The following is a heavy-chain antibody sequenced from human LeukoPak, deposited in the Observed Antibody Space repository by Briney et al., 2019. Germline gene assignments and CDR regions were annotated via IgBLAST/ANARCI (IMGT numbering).Heavy chain of an antibody. Sequence: PGGSLRLSCAASGFTFSSYGMHWVRQAPGKGLEWVAVIWYDGSNKYYADSVKGRFTISRDNSKNTLYLQMNSLRAEDTAVYYCARDSSSWYPPYYYGMDVWGQGTTVTVSS. CDR2: IWYDGSNK. CDR1: GFTFSSYG. J-gene: IGHJ6*02. D-gene: IGHD6-13*01. CDR3: ARDSSSWYPPYYYGMDV. V-gene: IGHV3-33*01.